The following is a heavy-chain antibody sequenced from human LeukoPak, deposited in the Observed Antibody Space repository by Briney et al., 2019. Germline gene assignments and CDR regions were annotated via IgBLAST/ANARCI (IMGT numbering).Heavy chain of an antibody. CDR1: GGSFSGYY. V-gene: IGHV4-34*01. J-gene: IGHJ4*02. CDR2: INHSGST. CDR3: ARLGTKYFGSGSFSYYFDY. D-gene: IGHD3-10*01. Sequence: SETLSLTCAVYGGSFSGYYWSWIRQPPGKGLEWIGEINHSGSTNYNPSLKSRVTISVDTSKNQFSLKLGSVTAADTAVYYCARLGTKYFGSGSFSYYFDYWGQGTLVTASS.